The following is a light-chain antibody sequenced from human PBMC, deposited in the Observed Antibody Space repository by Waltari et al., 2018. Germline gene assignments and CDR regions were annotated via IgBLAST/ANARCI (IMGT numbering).Light chain of an antibody. J-gene: IGLJ2*01. CDR3: SSYTSSSTPHVV. Sequence: QSALTQPASVSGSPGQSITISCTGTSSDVGGYNYASWYQQHPGKAPKPMIYDVSNRPSGVSNRFSGSKSGNTASLTISGLQAEDEADYYCSSYTSSSTPHVVFGGGTKLTVL. CDR2: DVS. V-gene: IGLV2-14*01. CDR1: SSDVGGYNY.